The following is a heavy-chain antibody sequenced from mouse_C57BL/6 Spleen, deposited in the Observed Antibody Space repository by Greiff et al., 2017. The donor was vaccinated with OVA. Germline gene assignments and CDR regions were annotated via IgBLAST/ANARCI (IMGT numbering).Heavy chain of an antibody. V-gene: IGHV5-9*01. CDR2: ISGGGGNT. J-gene: IGHJ2*01. CDR1: GFTFSSYT. D-gene: IGHD2-2*01. Sequence: EVHLVESGGGLVKPGGSLKLSCAASGFTFSSYTMSWVRQTPEKRLEWVATISGGGGNTYYSDSVKGRFTISRDNAKNTLYLQMSSLRSEDTALYYCARLDGYDFDYWGQGITLTVSS. CDR3: ARLDGYDFDY.